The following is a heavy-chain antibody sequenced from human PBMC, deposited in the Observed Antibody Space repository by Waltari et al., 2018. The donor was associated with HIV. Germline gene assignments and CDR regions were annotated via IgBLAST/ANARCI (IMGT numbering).Heavy chain of an antibody. J-gene: IGHJ4*02. CDR2: IIPIFGTA. CDR3: ARALWGMTSRPYYFDY. V-gene: IGHV1-69*13. Sequence: QVQLVRSGAEVKKPGSSVKVSCKASGGTFSSYAISWVRQAPGQGLEWMGGIIPIFGTANYAQEFQGRVTITADESTSTAYMELSSLRSEDTAVYYCARALWGMTSRPYYFDYWGQGTLVTVSS. CDR1: GGTFSSYA. D-gene: IGHD2-8*01.